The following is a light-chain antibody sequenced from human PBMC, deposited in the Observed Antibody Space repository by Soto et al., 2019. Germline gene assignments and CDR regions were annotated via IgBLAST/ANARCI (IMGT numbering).Light chain of an antibody. Sequence: QAVVTQEASLSVSPGTTVTLTCGLSSGSVSANYYPSWYQQTPGQAPRTLIYNTNTRPSGVPDRFSGSILGNKAALTITGAQADDEADYYCVLYMGSVIWVFGGGTKLTVL. CDR3: VLYMGSVIWV. CDR1: SGSVSANYY. V-gene: IGLV8-61*01. CDR2: NTN. J-gene: IGLJ3*02.